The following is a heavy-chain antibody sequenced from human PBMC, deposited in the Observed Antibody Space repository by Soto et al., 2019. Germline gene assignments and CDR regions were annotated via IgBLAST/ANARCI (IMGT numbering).Heavy chain of an antibody. D-gene: IGHD2-15*01. CDR1: GYSISSGYY. CDR3: ARYAFCSGGSCSTKKNWFDP. V-gene: IGHV4-38-2*01. CDR2: IHHSGST. J-gene: IGHJ5*02. Sequence: SETLSLTCAVSGYSISSGYYWGWIRQPPGKGLEWIGSIHHSGSTYYNPSLKSRVTISVDTSKNQFSLKLSSVNAANKAVYYCARYAFCSGGSCSTKKNWFDPGGQETLVTVS.